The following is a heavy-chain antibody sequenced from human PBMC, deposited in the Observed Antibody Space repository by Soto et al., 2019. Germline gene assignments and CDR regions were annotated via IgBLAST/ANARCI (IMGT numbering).Heavy chain of an antibody. Sequence: EVQLVESGGGLVKPGGTLRLSCAASGFTVSSNHMSWVRQAPGKGLEWVSVIYSGGSKNYADSVKGRFTISRHNSKNTLYLQMNSLRAEDTAVYYCARFNVAYCSSTSCYGPFDPWGQGTLVTVSS. V-gene: IGHV3-53*04. CDR2: IYSGGSK. J-gene: IGHJ5*02. CDR3: ARFNVAYCSSTSCYGPFDP. D-gene: IGHD2-2*01. CDR1: GFTVSSNH.